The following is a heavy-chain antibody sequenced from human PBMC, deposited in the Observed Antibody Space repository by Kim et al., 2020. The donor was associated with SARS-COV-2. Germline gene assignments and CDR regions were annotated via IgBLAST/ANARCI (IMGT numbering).Heavy chain of an antibody. J-gene: IGHJ4*02. CDR3: ARDQGTGTPFDY. V-gene: IGHV3-74*01. CDR1: GFTFSSYW. CDR2: INSDGSNT. D-gene: IGHD1-1*01. Sequence: GVSLRLSCAASGFTFSSYWMHWVRQAPGKGLVGVSRINSDGSNTRYADFVKGRFTISRDNANNTLYLQMNSLRAEDTAVYYCARDQGTGTPFDYWGQGTLVTVSS.